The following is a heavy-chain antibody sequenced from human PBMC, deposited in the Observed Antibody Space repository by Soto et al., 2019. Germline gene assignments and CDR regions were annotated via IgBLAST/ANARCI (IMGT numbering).Heavy chain of an antibody. CDR3: ARGGATSLGYYYYGIDV. CDR1: GGSISSGDYS. Sequence: SLTCAVSGGSISSGDYSWSWIRQPPGKGLEWIGYIYHSGSTSYNPSLKSRVTISVDRSQNQFSLKLSSVTAADTAVYYCARGGATSLGYYYYGIDVWGQGTTVTVSS. V-gene: IGHV4-30-2*01. CDR2: IYHSGST. D-gene: IGHD5-12*01. J-gene: IGHJ6*02.